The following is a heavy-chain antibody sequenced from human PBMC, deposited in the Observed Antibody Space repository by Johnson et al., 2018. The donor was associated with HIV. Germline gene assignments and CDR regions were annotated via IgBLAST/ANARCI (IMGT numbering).Heavy chain of an antibody. D-gene: IGHD3-3*01. J-gene: IGHJ3*02. CDR2: IKQDGSEK. Sequence: VQLVESGGGLVQPGGSLRLSCAASGFTFSSYWMSWVRQAPGKGLEWVANIKQDGSEKYYADSVKGRFTISRDNSKNTLYLQMNSLRTKDKAVYYWAKDGGGLQFYPDALDIWGQGTMVTVSS. CDR3: AKDGGGLQFYPDALDI. V-gene: IGHV3-7*01. CDR1: GFTFSSYW.